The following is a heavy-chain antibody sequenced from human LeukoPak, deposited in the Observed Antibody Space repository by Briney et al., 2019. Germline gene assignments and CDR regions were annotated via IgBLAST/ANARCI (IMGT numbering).Heavy chain of an antibody. CDR2: ISVRSNYR. Sequence: GGSLRLSCAASGYTFSDFSVNWVRQAPGKGLEWVSSISVRSNYRYYADSVRGRFSISRDDARNSLYLQMDSLRAEDTAVYYCVRLRRNSDRSGFYYYYDYWGQGTLVTVSS. V-gene: IGHV3-21*01. D-gene: IGHD3-22*01. J-gene: IGHJ4*02. CDR1: GYTFSDFS. CDR3: VRLRRNSDRSGFYYYYDY.